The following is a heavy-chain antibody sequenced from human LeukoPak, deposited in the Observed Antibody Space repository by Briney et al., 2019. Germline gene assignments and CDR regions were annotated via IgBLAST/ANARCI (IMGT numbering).Heavy chain of an antibody. CDR1: GFTFSSYA. D-gene: IGHD3-9*01. V-gene: IGHV3-23*01. CDR2: VTGTGSST. CDR3: AKLTQALDY. Sequence: GGSLRLSCAASGFTFSSYAMSWVRQAPGKGLEWVSGVTGTGSSTYYADSVKGRFTISRDNSKNMLYLQIDSLRGEDTAVYYCAKLTQALDYWGQGTLVTVSS. J-gene: IGHJ4*02.